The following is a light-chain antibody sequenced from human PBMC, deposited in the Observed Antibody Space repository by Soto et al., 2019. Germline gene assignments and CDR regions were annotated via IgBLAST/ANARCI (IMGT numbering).Light chain of an antibody. CDR1: QGVRSY. V-gene: IGKV1-9*01. J-gene: IGKJ4*01. CDR3: QQHNIYPLT. CDR2: VTS. Sequence: IQLTQSPSSLSASVGARVTITCRARQGVRSYLAWYQQKPGKAPNLLIYVTSTLHSGVPSRFSGSGSGTDFTLSISSLHPEDFATYYCQQHNIYPLTFGGGTKAEIK.